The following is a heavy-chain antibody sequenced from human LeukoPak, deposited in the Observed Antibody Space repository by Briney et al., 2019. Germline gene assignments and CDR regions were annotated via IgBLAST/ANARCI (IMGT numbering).Heavy chain of an antibody. CDR2: ISGDGGST. V-gene: IGHV3-43*02. D-gene: IGHD1-7*01. CDR3: AKEAKNWNYNWFDP. J-gene: IGHJ5*02. CDR1: GFTFDDYA. Sequence: GGSLRLSCAASGFTFDDYAMHWVRQAPGKGLEWVSPISGDGGSTYYADSVKGRFTISRDNGKNSLYLQMNSLRTEDTALYYCAKEAKNWNYNWFDPWGQGTLVTVSS.